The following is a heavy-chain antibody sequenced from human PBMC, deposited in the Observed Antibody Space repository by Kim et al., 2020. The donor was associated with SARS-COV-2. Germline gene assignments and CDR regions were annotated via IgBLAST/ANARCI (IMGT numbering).Heavy chain of an antibody. CDR1: GFSLSTSGMC. J-gene: IGHJ4*02. CDR3: ARLDWYSSSYNY. D-gene: IGHD6-6*01. V-gene: IGHV2-70*11. Sequence: SGPTLVNPTQTLTLTCTFSGFSLSTSGMCVSWIRQPPGKALEWLARIDWDDDKYYSTSLKTRLTISKDTSKNQVVLTMTNMDPVDTATYYCARLDWYSSSYNYCGQGTLVTVSS. CDR2: IDWDDDK.